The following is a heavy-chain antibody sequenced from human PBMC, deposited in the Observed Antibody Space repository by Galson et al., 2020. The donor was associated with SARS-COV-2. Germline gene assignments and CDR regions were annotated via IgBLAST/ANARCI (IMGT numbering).Heavy chain of an antibody. Sequence: SETLSLTCTVSGAAISSSNNYWGWNRQPPGRRLDWIGIIYSGGGTHYSPSLKTRVTISVDRTKNQFSLKLNSVTAADTAVYYCARHYVSEGALDMWGQGTMVTVSS. V-gene: IGHV4-39*01. CDR3: ARHYVSEGALDM. J-gene: IGHJ3*02. CDR2: IYSGGGT. CDR1: GAAISSSNNY. D-gene: IGHD3-10*02.